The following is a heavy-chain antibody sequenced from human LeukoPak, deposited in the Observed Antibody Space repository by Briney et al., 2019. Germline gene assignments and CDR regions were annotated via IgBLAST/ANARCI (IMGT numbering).Heavy chain of an antibody. CDR3: ARNSCPSGSCYDNRGYFDY. CDR1: GGSISSGSYY. D-gene: IGHD2-15*01. V-gene: IGHV4-61*02. Sequence: PSQTLSLTCTVSGGSISSGSYYWSWIRQPAGKGLEWIGRIYTSGSTNYNPSLKSRVTISVDTSKNQFSLKLSSVTAADTAVYYCARNSCPSGSCYDNRGYFDYWGQGTLVTVSS. J-gene: IGHJ4*02. CDR2: IYTSGST.